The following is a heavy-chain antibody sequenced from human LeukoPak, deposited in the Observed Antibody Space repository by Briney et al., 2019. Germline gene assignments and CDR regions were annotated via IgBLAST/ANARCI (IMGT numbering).Heavy chain of an antibody. CDR2: ISSSGSTI. V-gene: IGHV3-11*01. CDR3: ALDCCSGARFDH. J-gene: IGHJ4*02. Sequence: GGSLRLSCAASGFTFSDYYMGWIRQAPGKGLEWVSYISSSGSTIYYADSVKGRFTISRDNSKNTLYLQMNSLRVEDTAVYYCALDCCSGARFDHWGQGTLVTVSS. D-gene: IGHD6-19*01. CDR1: GFTFSDYY.